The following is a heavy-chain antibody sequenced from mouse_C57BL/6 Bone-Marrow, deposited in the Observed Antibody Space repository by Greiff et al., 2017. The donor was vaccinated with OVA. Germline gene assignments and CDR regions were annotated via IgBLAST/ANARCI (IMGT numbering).Heavy chain of an antibody. CDR3: ARGIYYGHYYAMDY. V-gene: IGHV1-81*01. J-gene: IGHJ4*01. CDR2: IYPRSGNT. D-gene: IGHD1-1*01. Sequence: QVQLQQSGAELARPGASVKLSCKASGYTFTSYGISWVKQRTGQGLEWIGEIYPRSGNTYYNEKFKGKATLTADKSSSTAYMELLSLTSDDSAVYFGARGIYYGHYYAMDYWGQGTSVTVSS. CDR1: GYTFTSYG.